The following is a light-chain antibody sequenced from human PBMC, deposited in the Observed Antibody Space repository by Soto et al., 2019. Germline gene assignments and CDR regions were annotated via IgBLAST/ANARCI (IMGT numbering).Light chain of an antibody. CDR1: QSVSSS. J-gene: IGKJ1*01. V-gene: IGKV3-15*01. CDR2: DTS. CDR3: QVYGISPKT. Sequence: EIVVTQSPATLSVSPGERVTLSCRASQSVSSSLAWYQQRPGQAPRLLIYDTSTRAPGIAARFSGSGSGTEFTLTISRLEPEDFAVYYCQVYGISPKTFGQGTKVDIK.